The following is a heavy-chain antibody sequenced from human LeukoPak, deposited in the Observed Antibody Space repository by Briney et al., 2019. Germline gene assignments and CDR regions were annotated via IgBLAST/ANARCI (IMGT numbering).Heavy chain of an antibody. V-gene: IGHV3-72*01. CDR2: IRNKANIYTT. CDR1: GFTLSDHY. Sequence: GGSLRLSCAASGFTLSDHYMDWVRQAPGKGLEWVGRIRNKANIYTTEYAASVKGRFTISRDDSKNSLYLQMNSLKTEDTAVYYCARRGVVPAAMRGGYFDYWGQGTLVTVSS. J-gene: IGHJ4*02. D-gene: IGHD2-2*01. CDR3: ARRGVVPAAMRGGYFDY.